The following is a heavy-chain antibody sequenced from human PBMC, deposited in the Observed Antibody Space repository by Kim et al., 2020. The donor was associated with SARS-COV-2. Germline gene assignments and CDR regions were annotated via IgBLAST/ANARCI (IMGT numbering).Heavy chain of an antibody. Sequence: SETLSLTCTVSGGSISSYYWSCIRQPPGKGLEWIGYIYYSGSTNYNPSLKSRVTISVDTSKNQFSLKLSSVTAADTAVYYCARTIQLCHDYWGQGTLVTVSS. D-gene: IGHD5-18*01. CDR2: IYYSGST. CDR3: ARTIQLCHDY. V-gene: IGHV4-59*01. CDR1: GGSISSYY. J-gene: IGHJ4*02.